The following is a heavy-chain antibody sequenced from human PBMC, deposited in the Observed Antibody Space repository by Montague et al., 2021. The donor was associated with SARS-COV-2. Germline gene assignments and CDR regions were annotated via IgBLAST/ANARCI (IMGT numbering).Heavy chain of an antibody. CDR1: GFSLNTSGMC. J-gene: IGHJ4*02. Sequence: PALVKPTQTLTLTCTFSGFSLNTSGMCVSWIRQPPGKALEWLALIDWDEDQYYSTSLKTRLTISKDTSKNQVVLTMTNMDPIDTATYYCARSYGDYRDSYCDSWGQGTLSPSPQ. V-gene: IGHV2-70*01. CDR3: ARSYGDYRDSYCDS. D-gene: IGHD4-17*01. CDR2: IDWDEDQ.